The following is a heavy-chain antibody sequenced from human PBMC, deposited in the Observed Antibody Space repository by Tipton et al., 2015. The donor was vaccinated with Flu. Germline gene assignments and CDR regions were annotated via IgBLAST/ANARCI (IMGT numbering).Heavy chain of an antibody. CDR1: GGSISSSNW. V-gene: IGHV4-4*02. J-gene: IGHJ5*02. D-gene: IGHD3-10*01. CDR2: IYHSGST. Sequence: LSCAVSGGSISSSNWWSWVRQPPGKGLEWIGEIYHSGSTNYNPSLKSRVTISVDKSKNQFSLKLSSVTAADTAVYYCARGAGDIWFGEFFWFDPWGQGTLVTVSS. CDR3: ARGAGDIWFGEFFWFDP.